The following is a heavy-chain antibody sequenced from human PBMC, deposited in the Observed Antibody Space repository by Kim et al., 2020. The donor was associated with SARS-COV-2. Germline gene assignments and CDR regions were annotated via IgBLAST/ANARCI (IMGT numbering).Heavy chain of an antibody. Sequence: NPTLKSRVTISLATSNNEFSLKLSSVTAADTAVYYCARGSSWLVRGFFDYWGQGALVTVSS. D-gene: IGHD6-19*01. CDR3: ARGSSWLVRGFFDY. V-gene: IGHV4-39*07. J-gene: IGHJ4*02.